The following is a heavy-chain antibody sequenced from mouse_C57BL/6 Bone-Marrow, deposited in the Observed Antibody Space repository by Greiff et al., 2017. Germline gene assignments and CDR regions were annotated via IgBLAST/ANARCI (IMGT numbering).Heavy chain of an antibody. J-gene: IGHJ4*01. Sequence: EVKLVESGGGLVKPGGSLKLSCAASGFTFSSYAMSWVRQTPEKRLEWVATISDGGSYTYYPDNVKGRFTIARDNAKNNLYLQMSHLKSEDTAMYYCARGSSNDLYARDYWGQGTSVTGSA. D-gene: IGHD2-12*01. V-gene: IGHV5-4*03. CDR2: ISDGGSYT. CDR1: GFTFSSYA. CDR3: ARGSSNDLYARDY.